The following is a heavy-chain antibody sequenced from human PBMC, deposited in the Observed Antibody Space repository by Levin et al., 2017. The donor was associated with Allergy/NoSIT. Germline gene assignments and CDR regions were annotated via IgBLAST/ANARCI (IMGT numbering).Heavy chain of an antibody. J-gene: IGHJ4*02. D-gene: IGHD3-3*01. CDR1: GFTFSSYG. V-gene: IGHV3-33*01. CDR3: ARVKNFWSGYDDY. Sequence: GGSLRLSCAASGFTFSSYGMHWVRQAPGKGLEWVAVIWYDGSNKYYADSVKGRFTISRDNSKNTLYLQMNSLRAEDTAVYYCARVKNFWSGYDDYWGQGTLVTVSS. CDR2: IWYDGSNK.